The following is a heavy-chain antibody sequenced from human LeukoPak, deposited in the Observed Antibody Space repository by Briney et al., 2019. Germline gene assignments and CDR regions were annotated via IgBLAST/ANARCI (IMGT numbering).Heavy chain of an antibody. CDR3: VGDFDS. CDR2: IEQDGTKK. Sequence: GGSLRLFYAASGLTLSTHWMSWVRQAPEKGLEWVATIEQDGTKKYYVASVKGRFTISSDNAKNSLYLQMNSLRADDAAVYYCVGDFDSWGQGILVTVSS. J-gene: IGHJ4*02. CDR1: GLTLSTHW. V-gene: IGHV3-7*01.